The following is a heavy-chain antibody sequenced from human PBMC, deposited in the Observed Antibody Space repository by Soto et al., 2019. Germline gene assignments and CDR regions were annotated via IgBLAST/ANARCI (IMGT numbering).Heavy chain of an antibody. CDR3: ARKNLGYFDL. CDR2: ISYSGNT. D-gene: IGHD3-3*01. J-gene: IGHJ2*01. CDR1: GGSIDSSNYF. V-gene: IGHV4-39*01. Sequence: QMQLQESGPGLVRPSETLSLTCTISGGSIDSSNYFWGWVRQPPGKGLEWLGTISYSGNTYYHTSLKSRATISVDTAKTHFSLKLLYVHAADTAVYSCARKNLGYFDLGGRGTLVTVSS.